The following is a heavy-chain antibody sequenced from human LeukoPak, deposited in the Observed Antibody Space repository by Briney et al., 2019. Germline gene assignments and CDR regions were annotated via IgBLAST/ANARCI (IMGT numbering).Heavy chain of an antibody. CDR1: GDSVSSNSAA. J-gene: IGHJ6*02. Sequence: SQTLSLTCAISGDSVSSNSAAWNWIRQSPSRGLEWLGRTYYRSKWYNDYAVSVKSRITINPDTSKNQFSLQLNSVTPEDTAVYYCARYTGITGTTSRYYYYYGMDVWGQGTTVTVSS. D-gene: IGHD1-20*01. CDR3: ARYTGITGTTSRYYYYYGMDV. V-gene: IGHV6-1*01. CDR2: TYYRSKWYN.